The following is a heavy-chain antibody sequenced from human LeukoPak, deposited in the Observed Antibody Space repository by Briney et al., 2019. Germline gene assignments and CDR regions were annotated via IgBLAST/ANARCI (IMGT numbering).Heavy chain of an antibody. CDR2: IKQDGSEK. J-gene: IGHJ5*02. D-gene: IGHD6-13*01. Sequence: GGSLRLSCAASGFTFSSYWMSWVRQAPGKGLEWVANIKQDGSEKYYVDSVKGRFTISRDNAKNSLYLQMNNLRAEDTAVYYCARGSSSWYHVLGWFDPWGQGTLVTVSS. CDR1: GFTFSSYW. CDR3: ARGSSSWYHVLGWFDP. V-gene: IGHV3-7*03.